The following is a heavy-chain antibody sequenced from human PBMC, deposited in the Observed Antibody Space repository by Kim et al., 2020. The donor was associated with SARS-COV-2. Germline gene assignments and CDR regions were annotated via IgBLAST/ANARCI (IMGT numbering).Heavy chain of an antibody. D-gene: IGHD5-12*01. J-gene: IGHJ4*02. V-gene: IGHV4-59*09. CDR3: ARGVEMATVDY. CDR2: T. Sequence: TNHNPSLKSRVTISVDTSKNQFSLKLSSVTAADTAVYYCARGVEMATVDYWGQGTLVTVSS.